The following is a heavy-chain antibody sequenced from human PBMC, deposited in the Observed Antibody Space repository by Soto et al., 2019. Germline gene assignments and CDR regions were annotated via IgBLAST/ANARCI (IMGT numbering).Heavy chain of an antibody. D-gene: IGHD6-13*01. Sequence: ASVNVSYTASGYTFTSYGIHWVRQAPGQRLEWMGWINAANGDTKYSPKFQGRVTITRDTSASTAYMELSSLRSEDTAVYYCVRRHVSATGIDWFDPWGQGTLVTV. CDR1: GYTFTSYG. V-gene: IGHV1-3*01. J-gene: IGHJ5*02. CDR2: INAANGDT. CDR3: VRRHVSATGIDWFDP.